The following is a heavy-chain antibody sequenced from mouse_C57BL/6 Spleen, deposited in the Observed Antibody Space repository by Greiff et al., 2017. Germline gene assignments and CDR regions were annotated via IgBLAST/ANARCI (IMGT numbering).Heavy chain of an antibody. J-gene: IGHJ2*01. D-gene: IGHD2-5*01. Sequence: EVKLVESGAELVKPGASVKLSCTASGFNIKDYYMHWVKQRTEQGLEWIGRIDPEDGETKYAPKFQGKAPITADTSSNPAYRQLSSLPSEDTAVYYCASLYSNPFDYWGQGTTLTVSS. V-gene: IGHV14-2*01. CDR3: ASLYSNPFDY. CDR1: GFNIKDYY. CDR2: IDPEDGET.